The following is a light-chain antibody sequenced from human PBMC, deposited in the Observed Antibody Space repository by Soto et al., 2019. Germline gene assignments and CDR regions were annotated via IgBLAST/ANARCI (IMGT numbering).Light chain of an antibody. CDR1: SSDDGGYNY. Sequence: QSVLTQPASVSGSPGESITISCTGTSSDDGGYNYVSWYQQHPGKVPKLMIYEVSNRPSGVSYRFSGSKSGNTASLTISALQAEDKADYYCGSHTSTNTRVFGTGTKVTVL. J-gene: IGLJ1*01. CDR2: EVS. CDR3: GSHTSTNTRV. V-gene: IGLV2-14*01.